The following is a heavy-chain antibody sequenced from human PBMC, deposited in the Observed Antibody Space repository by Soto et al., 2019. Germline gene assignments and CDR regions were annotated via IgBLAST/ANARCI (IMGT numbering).Heavy chain of an antibody. CDR3: AKALTFGGVIVPNFDY. CDR1: GFTFSSYG. CDR2: ISYDGSNK. J-gene: IGHJ4*02. V-gene: IGHV3-30*18. Sequence: QVQLVESGGGVVQPGRSLRLSCAASGFTFSSYGMHWVRQAPGKGLEWVAVISYDGSNKYYADSVKGRFTISRDNSKNTLYLQMNSLRAEDTAVYYCAKALTFGGVIVPNFDYWGQGTLVTVSS. D-gene: IGHD3-16*02.